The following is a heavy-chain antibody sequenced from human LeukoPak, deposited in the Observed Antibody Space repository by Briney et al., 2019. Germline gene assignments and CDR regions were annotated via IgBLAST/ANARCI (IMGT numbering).Heavy chain of an antibody. Sequence: ASVKVSCKASEYTFTSYYTHWVRQAPGQGLEWMGIINPSDGSTNYAQKFQGRVTMTRDTSTSTVYMGLSSLRSEDTAVYYCARDGDSWSSSFDPSYYYYMDVWGKGTTVTVSS. CDR2: INPSDGST. D-gene: IGHD2-2*01. CDR1: EYTFTSYY. CDR3: ARDGDSWSSSFDPSYYYYMDV. V-gene: IGHV1-46*01. J-gene: IGHJ6*03.